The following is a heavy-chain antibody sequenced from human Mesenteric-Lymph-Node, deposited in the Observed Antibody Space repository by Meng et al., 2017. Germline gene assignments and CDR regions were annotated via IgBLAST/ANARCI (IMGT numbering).Heavy chain of an antibody. J-gene: IGHJ5*02. CDR1: GGSISSGDYY. D-gene: IGHD1-14*01. Sequence: QVQLQESGPGLVKPSQTLSLTCTVSGGSISSGDYYWSWIRQPPGKGLEWIGCIYYSGSTYYNPSLKGRVTISVDTSKNQFSLNLSSVTAADAAVYYCARAEYYNWFDPWGQGTLVTVSS. CDR3: ARAEYYNWFDP. CDR2: IYYSGST. V-gene: IGHV4-30-4*01.